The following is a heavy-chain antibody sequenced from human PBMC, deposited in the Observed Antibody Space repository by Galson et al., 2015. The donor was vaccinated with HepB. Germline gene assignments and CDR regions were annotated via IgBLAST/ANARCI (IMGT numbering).Heavy chain of an antibody. Sequence: SVKVSCKASGYTFTGYYMHWVRQAPGQGLEWMGRINPNSGGTNYAQKFQGRVTMTRHTSISTAYMELSRLRSDDTAVYYCARGYYDLSRGYYQGLSYWGPGTLVTVSS. J-gene: IGHJ4*02. CDR3: ARGYYDLSRGYYQGLSY. CDR1: GYTFTGYY. CDR2: INPNSGGT. V-gene: IGHV1-2*06. D-gene: IGHD3-3*01.